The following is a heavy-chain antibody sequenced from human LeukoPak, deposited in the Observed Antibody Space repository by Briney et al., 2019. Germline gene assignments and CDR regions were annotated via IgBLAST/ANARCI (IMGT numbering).Heavy chain of an antibody. CDR1: GYSISSGYY. Sequence: SETLSLTCTVSGYSISSGYYWGWIRQPPGKGLEWIGSIYHSGSTNYNPSLKSRVTISVDTSKNQFSLKLSSVTAADTAVYYCARWYYGSGIDYWGQGTLVTVSS. CDR2: IYHSGST. CDR3: ARWYYGSGIDY. D-gene: IGHD3-10*01. V-gene: IGHV4-38-2*02. J-gene: IGHJ4*02.